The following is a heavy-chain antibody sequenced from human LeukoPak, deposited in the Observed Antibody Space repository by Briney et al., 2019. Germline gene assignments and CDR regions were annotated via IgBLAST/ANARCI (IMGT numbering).Heavy chain of an antibody. D-gene: IGHD6-19*01. Sequence: SETLSLTCTVSGGSISSYYWSWIRQPPGKGLEWIGYIYYSGSTNYNPSLKNRVTISVDTSKNQFSLKLSSVTAADTAVYYCARIGSSGWYTGYYYGMDVWGQGTTVTVSS. CDR3: ARIGSSGWYTGYYYGMDV. V-gene: IGHV4-59*12. CDR2: IYYSGST. CDR1: GGSISSYY. J-gene: IGHJ6*02.